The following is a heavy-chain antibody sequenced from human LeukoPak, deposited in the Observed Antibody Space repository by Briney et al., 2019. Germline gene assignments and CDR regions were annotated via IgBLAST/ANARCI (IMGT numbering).Heavy chain of an antibody. J-gene: IGHJ3*02. Sequence: SDTLSLTCTVSGGSICSSSYYWGWIRRPPGKGLEWIGSIYYSGSTYYNPSLKSRVTISVDTSKNQFSLKLSSVTAADTAVYYCAKGSSLDAFDIWGQGTMVTVSS. D-gene: IGHD1-26*01. CDR3: AKGSSLDAFDI. CDR2: IYYSGST. CDR1: GGSICSSSYY. V-gene: IGHV4-39*01.